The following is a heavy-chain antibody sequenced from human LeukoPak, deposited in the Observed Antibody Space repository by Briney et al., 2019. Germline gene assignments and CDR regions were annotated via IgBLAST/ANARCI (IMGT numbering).Heavy chain of an antibody. Sequence: GGSLRLSCAASGFTFSSYSMNWVRQAPGKGLEWVSSISSSSYIYYADSVKGRFTISRDNAKNSLYLQMNSLRAEDTAVYYCARDSPHYGGNSVPHGDFDYWGQGTLVTVSS. V-gene: IGHV3-21*01. CDR3: ARDSPHYGGNSVPHGDFDY. CDR1: GFTFSSYS. CDR2: ISSSSYI. D-gene: IGHD4-23*01. J-gene: IGHJ4*02.